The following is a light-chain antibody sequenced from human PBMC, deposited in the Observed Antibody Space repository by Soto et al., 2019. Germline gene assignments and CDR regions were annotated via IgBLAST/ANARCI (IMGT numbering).Light chain of an antibody. CDR3: QQYNNWPWT. CDR2: GAS. J-gene: IGKJ1*01. CDR1: QSVSSN. Sequence: EIVMTQSPATLSVSPGERATLSCRASQSVSSNLAWYQQKPGQAPRLLIYGASTRATGVPARFSGSGSGTECTLNISSLQSEDFAVDYCQQYNNWPWTFGQGTKVEIK. V-gene: IGKV3-15*01.